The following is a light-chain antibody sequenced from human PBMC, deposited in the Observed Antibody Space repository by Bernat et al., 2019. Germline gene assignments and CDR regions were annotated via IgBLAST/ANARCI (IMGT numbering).Light chain of an antibody. J-gene: IGKJ1*01. V-gene: IGKV1-5*03. Sequence: DIQMTQSPSTLSASVGDRVTITCRASQSISSWLAWYQQKPGKASKLLIYKASSLESGVPSTFSGSGSGTEFTLTISSLQPYDFATYYCQQYNSYSPVPFGQGTKVEIK. CDR3: QQYNSYSPVP. CDR2: KAS. CDR1: QSISSW.